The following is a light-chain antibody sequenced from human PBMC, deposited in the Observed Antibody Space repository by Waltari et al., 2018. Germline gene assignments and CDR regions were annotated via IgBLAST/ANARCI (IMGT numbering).Light chain of an antibody. CDR3: AAWDDSLNGWV. CDR2: ATN. J-gene: IGLJ3*02. V-gene: IGLV1-44*01. Sequence: QSVLTQPPSASGTPGQRVTIPCSGSSSPTTNNAVNWYQQVPGTAPKPLSNATNQRPSGVPDRFSGSKSVTSASLAISGLQSEDEAAYYCAAWDDSLNGWVFGGGTKVTVL. CDR1: SSPTTNNA.